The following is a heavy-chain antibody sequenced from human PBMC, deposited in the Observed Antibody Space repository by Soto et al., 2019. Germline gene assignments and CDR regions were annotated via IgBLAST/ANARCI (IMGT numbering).Heavy chain of an antibody. Sequence: GGSLRLSCAASGFTFSSYGMHWVRQAPGKGLEWVAVIWYDGSNKYYADSVKGRFTISRDNSKNTLYLQMNSLRVDDTAVYYCVRDHQWAFDYWGLGILVTVSS. CDR1: GFTFSSYG. CDR3: VRDHQWAFDY. CDR2: IWYDGSNK. V-gene: IGHV3-33*01. D-gene: IGHD2-8*01. J-gene: IGHJ4*02.